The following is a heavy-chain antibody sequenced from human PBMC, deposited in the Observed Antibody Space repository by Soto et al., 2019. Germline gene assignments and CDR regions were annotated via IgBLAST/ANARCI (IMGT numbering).Heavy chain of an antibody. CDR3: ARERDFWRGAHYGMDV. V-gene: IGHV1-46*01. CDR2: INPSGGST. CDR1: GYTFTSYY. Sequence: QVQLVQSGAEVKKPGASVKVSCKASGYTFTSYYMHWVQQAPGQGLEWMGIINPSGGSTSYAQKFQGRVTMTRDTSTSTVYMELSSLRSEDTAVYYCARERDFWRGAHYGMDVWGQGTTVTVSS. J-gene: IGHJ6*02. D-gene: IGHD3-3*01.